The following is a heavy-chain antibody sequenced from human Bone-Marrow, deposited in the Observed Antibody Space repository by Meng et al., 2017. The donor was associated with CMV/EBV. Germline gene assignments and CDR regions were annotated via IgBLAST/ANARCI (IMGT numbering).Heavy chain of an antibody. CDR1: GFTFNDYY. J-gene: IGHJ4*02. D-gene: IGHD6-6*01. Sequence: LSLTCAASGFTFNDYYMTWIRQAPGKGLEWVSYISSSSNTIFYADSVKGRFTVSRDNARNSLYLQMNSLRVEDTAVYYCAGGTSSGDYFDYWGQGTLVTVSS. V-gene: IGHV3-11*01. CDR2: ISSSSNTI. CDR3: AGGTSSGDYFDY.